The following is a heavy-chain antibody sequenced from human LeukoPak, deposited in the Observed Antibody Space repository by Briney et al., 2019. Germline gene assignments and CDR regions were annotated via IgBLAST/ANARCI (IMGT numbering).Heavy chain of an antibody. CDR2: IYAGDSDT. V-gene: IGHV5-51*01. CDR1: GYSFSSYW. J-gene: IGHJ4*02. D-gene: IGHD6-19*01. Sequence: GESLKISCKGSGYSFSSYWIAWVRQMPGKGLEWMGIIYAGDSDTTYSPSFEGQVTISADKSISTAYLQWSSLKASDTAIYYCARYIGVTGLNYWGQGTLVTVSS. CDR3: ARYIGVTGLNY.